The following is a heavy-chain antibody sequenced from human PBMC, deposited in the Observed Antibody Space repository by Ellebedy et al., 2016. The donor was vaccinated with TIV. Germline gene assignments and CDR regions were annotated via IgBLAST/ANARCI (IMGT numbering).Heavy chain of an antibody. D-gene: IGHD2-2*01. CDR1: GYTFTGYY. J-gene: IGHJ6*02. Sequence: ASVKVSXXASGYTFTGYYMHWVRQAPGQGLEWMGWINPNSGGTNYAQKFQGRVTMTRDTSISTAYMELSRLRSDDTAVYYCASLTADIVVVPAAYYYYGMDVWGQGTTVTVSS. V-gene: IGHV1-2*02. CDR2: INPNSGGT. CDR3: ASLTADIVVVPAAYYYYGMDV.